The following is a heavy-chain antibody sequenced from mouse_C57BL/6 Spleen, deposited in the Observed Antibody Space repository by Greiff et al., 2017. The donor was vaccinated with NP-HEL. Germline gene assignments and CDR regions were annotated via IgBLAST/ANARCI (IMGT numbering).Heavy chain of an antibody. Sequence: VQPKQSGAELVKPGASVKLSCTASGFNIKDYYMHWVKQRTEQGLEWIGRIDPEDGETKYAPKFQGKATITADTSSNTAYLQLSSLTSEDTAVYYCARAVVARNWYFDVWGTGTTVTVSS. CDR3: ARAVVARNWYFDV. D-gene: IGHD1-1*01. J-gene: IGHJ1*03. CDR1: GFNIKDYY. CDR2: IDPEDGET. V-gene: IGHV14-2*01.